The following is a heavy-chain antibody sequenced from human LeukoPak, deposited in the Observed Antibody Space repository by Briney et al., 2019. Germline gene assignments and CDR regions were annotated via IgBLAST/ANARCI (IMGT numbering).Heavy chain of an antibody. V-gene: IGHV4-30-4*08. J-gene: IGHJ2*01. CDR2: IYYSGST. Sequence: SETLSLTCTVSGGSISSGDYYWSWIRQPPGKGLEWIGYIYYSGSTYCNPSLKRRVTISVDTSKNQFSLKLSSVTAADTAVYYCARERWHVVVPARPQGEWYFDLWGRGTLVTVSS. D-gene: IGHD2-2*01. CDR3: ARERWHVVVPARPQGEWYFDL. CDR1: GGSISSGDYY.